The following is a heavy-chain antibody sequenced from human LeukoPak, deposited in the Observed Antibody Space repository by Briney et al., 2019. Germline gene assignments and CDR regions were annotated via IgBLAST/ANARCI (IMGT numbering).Heavy chain of an antibody. CDR3: ARYYDNSGSLDY. J-gene: IGHJ4*02. CDR1: GGSISSYY. Sequence: PSETLSLTCTVSGGSISSYYWSWIRQPPGRGLEWIGYIYYGGSANYNPSLKSRVTISVDTSKNQFSLKLSSVTAADTAVYYCARYYDNSGSLDYWGQGTLVTVSS. CDR2: IYYGGSA. D-gene: IGHD3-22*01. V-gene: IGHV4-59*08.